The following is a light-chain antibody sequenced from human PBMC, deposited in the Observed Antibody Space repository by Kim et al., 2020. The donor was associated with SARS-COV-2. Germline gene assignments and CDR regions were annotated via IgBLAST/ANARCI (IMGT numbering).Light chain of an antibody. J-gene: IGLJ2*01. CDR3: QTWGTGTHRVV. CDR2: LNSDGSH. V-gene: IGLV4-69*01. CDR1: SGHSSYA. Sequence: QLVLTQSPSASASLGASVKLTCTLSSGHSSYAIAWHQQQPEKGPRYLMKLNSDGSHSKGDGIPDRFSGSSSGAERYLTISSLQSEDEADYYCQTWGTGTHRVVFGGGTQLTVL.